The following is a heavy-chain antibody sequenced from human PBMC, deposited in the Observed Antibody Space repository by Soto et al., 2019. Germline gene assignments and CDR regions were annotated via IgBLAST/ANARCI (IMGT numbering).Heavy chain of an antibody. Sequence: EVQLLESEGGLVQPGGSLRLSCGVSGFTVNDFEMNWVRQAPGKGPEWLAYIDGSGATKKYADSVRGRFTISRDNPNNSLFLQMSSLSAADTAIYYCARGFGRFNYWGQGTLLSVSS. J-gene: IGHJ4*02. CDR2: IDGSGATK. V-gene: IGHV3-48*03. D-gene: IGHD3-10*01. CDR1: GFTVNDFE. CDR3: ARGFGRFNY.